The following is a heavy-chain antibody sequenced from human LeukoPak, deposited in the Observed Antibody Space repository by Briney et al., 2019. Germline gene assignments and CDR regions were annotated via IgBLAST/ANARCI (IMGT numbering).Heavy chain of an antibody. CDR2: IYYSESA. CDR3: ARHSRDYPHNWFDP. CDR1: GGSISYYY. Sequence: PSETLSLTCSVSGGSISYYYWSWFRQPPGKGLEWIGYIYYSESANYNPSLKSRVTISVDMSKNQFSLKLTSVTAADTAMYYCARHSRDYPHNWFDPWGQGTLVTVSS. D-gene: IGHD4-17*01. V-gene: IGHV4-59*08. J-gene: IGHJ5*02.